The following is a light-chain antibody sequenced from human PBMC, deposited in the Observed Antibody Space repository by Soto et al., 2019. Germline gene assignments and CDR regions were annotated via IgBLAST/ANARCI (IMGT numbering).Light chain of an antibody. CDR2: SSN. CDR1: SSNIGSYS. J-gene: IGLJ2*01. Sequence: QSVLTQPPSASGTPGQRVTISCSGSSSNIGSYSVNWYQQLPGTAPKLLIYSSNQRPSGAPDRFSGSKSGTSASLAISGLQSEDEDDYYCAAWDDSLNGVVFGGGTKLTVL. CDR3: AAWDDSLNGVV. V-gene: IGLV1-44*01.